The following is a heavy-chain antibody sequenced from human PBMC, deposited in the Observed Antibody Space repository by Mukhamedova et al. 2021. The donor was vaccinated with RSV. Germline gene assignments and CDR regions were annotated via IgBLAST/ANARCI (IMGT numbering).Heavy chain of an antibody. D-gene: IGHD6-19*01. CDR1: A. CDR2: ISYDGSNK. CDR3: ARSLYSSGWYDYYYMDV. J-gene: IGHJ6*03. V-gene: IGHV3-30-3*01. Sequence: AMHWVRQAPGKGLEWVAVISYDGSNKYYADSVKGRFTISRDNSKNTLYLQMNSLRAEDTAVYYCARSLYSSGWYDYYYMDVWG.